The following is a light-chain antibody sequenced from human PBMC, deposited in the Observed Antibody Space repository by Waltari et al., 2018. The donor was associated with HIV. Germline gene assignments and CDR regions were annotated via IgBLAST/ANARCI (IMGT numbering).Light chain of an antibody. V-gene: IGKV1-9*01. J-gene: IGKJ4*02. CDR1: QGVNTY. Sequence: DIHLTKSPSFLSASVGDTVTITCRASQGVNTYLAWYQQRSGEVPKLLIDSASTVKTGVPSRFSGSGSGTEVSLTISGLQPEDLATYYCQQLNSYPLTFGGGTTLEIK. CDR2: SAS. CDR3: QQLNSYPLT.